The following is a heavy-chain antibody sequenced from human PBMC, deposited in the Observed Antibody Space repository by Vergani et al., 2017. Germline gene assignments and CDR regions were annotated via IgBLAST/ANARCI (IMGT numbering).Heavy chain of an antibody. Sequence: QVQLVQSGAEVKKPGSSVKVSCKASGGTFSSYTISWVRQAPGQGLEWMGRIIPILGIANYAQKFQGRVTITADKSTSTAYMELSSLRSEDTAVYYCARGGLQLVAWDDAFDIWGQGTMVTVSS. CDR1: GGTFSSYT. CDR3: ARGGLQLVAWDDAFDI. J-gene: IGHJ3*02. CDR2: IIPILGIA. V-gene: IGHV1-69*02. D-gene: IGHD6-6*01.